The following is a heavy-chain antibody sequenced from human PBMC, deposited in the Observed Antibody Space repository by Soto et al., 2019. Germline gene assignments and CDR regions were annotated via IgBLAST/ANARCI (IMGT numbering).Heavy chain of an antibody. D-gene: IGHD2-21*01. CDR3: ARVFPDGGVEPGVVRGSFDT. Sequence: QAQLVQSGAEVKEPGSSVKVSCKASVEFFSNYAISWVRQAPGQGLEWMGGIIPIFGTISYAEKFQGRVTISAGDSTNTVYTKLRSLRSADTAVYYGARVFPDGGVEPGVVRGSFDTWGRGTLVTVSS. CDR2: IIPIFGTI. CDR1: VEFFSNYA. V-gene: IGHV1-69*01. J-gene: IGHJ4*02.